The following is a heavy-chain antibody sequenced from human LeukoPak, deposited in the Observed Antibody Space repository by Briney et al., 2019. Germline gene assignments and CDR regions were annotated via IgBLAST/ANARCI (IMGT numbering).Heavy chain of an antibody. CDR2: VVGRGSST. CDR3: AKWGDYDILTGYYDSDY. V-gene: IGHV3-23*01. J-gene: IGHJ4*02. D-gene: IGHD3-9*01. CDR1: GFIFSNYA. Sequence: AASLRLSCSASGFIFSNYAMRGVGQAPGRGLPWVSAVVGRGSSTYYADLVKARFTISRDNSKNTLYLQLNRLRAEDTAVYYCAKWGDYDILTGYYDSDYWGQGTLVTVSS.